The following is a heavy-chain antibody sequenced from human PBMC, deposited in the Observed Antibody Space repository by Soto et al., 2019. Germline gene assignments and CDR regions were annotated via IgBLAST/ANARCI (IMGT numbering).Heavy chain of an antibody. CDR2: VSYDGNDK. CDR3: ARGGAAAGHYGMDV. V-gene: IGHV3-30*03. J-gene: IGHJ6*02. D-gene: IGHD6-13*01. Sequence: PAGSLSLSCAASGFPFSSHAMHWVRQARGKGLEWVAGVSYDGNDKYYADSVKGRFTISRDNSKNTLYLQMNSPRVEDTAVYYCARGGAAAGHYGMDVWGQGTTVTVS. CDR1: GFPFSSHA.